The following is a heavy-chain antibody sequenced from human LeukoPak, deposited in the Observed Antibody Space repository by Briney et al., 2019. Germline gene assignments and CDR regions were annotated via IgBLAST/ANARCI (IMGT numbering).Heavy chain of an antibody. CDR2: IYSGGST. CDR3: AREYCSGGSCSNGSDV. V-gene: IGHV3-66*01. J-gene: IGHJ6*02. CDR1: GFTVSSNS. Sequence: GGSLRLSCAASGFTVSSNSMSWVRQAPGKGLEWVPGIYSGGSTYYADSAKGRFTISRDNSKNTLYLQMNSLRAEDTAVYYCAREYCSGGSCSNGSDVWGQGTTVTVSS. D-gene: IGHD2-15*01.